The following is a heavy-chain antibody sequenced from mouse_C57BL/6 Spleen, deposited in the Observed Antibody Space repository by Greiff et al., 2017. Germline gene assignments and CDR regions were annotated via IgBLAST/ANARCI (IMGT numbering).Heavy chain of an antibody. Sequence: VQLQQSGAELVRPGTSVKVSCKASGYAFTNYLIEWVKQRPGQGLEWIGVINPGSGGTNYNEKIKGKATLTADKSSSTAYMQLSSLTSEDSAVYFCARSWIYYYGSSYDYWGQGTTLTVSS. D-gene: IGHD1-1*01. V-gene: IGHV1-54*01. J-gene: IGHJ2*01. CDR1: GYAFTNYL. CDR3: ARSWIYYYGSSYDY. CDR2: INPGSGGT.